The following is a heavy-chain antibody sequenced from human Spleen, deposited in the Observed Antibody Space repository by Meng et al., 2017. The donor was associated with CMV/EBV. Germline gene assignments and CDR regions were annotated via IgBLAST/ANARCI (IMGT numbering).Heavy chain of an antibody. CDR2: IGTAGDT. J-gene: IGHJ6*02. Sequence: GGSLRLSCAASGFTFRSYDMHWVRQGTGKGLEWVSAIGTAGDTYYSGSVKGRFTISRENAKNSLYLQMNSLRARDTAVYYCARDGAPSGSSSSSRCMDVWGQGTTVTVSS. CDR1: GFTFRSYD. D-gene: IGHD1-26*01. CDR3: ARDGAPSGSSSSSRCMDV. V-gene: IGHV3-13*01.